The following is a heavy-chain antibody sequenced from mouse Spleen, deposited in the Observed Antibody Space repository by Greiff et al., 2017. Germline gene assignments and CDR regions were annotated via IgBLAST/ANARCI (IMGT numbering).Heavy chain of an antibody. J-gene: IGHJ1*03. CDR3: ARDRAYVRYFDV. CDR2: ISYDGSN. Sequence: EVQLQQSGPGLVKPSQSLSLTCSVSGYSITSGYYWNWIRQFPGNKLEWMGYISYDGSNNYNPSLKNRISITRDTSKNQFFLKLNSVTTEDTATYYCARDRAYVRYFDVWGTGTTVTVSS. D-gene: IGHD6-5*01. V-gene: IGHV3-6*01. CDR1: GYSITSGYY.